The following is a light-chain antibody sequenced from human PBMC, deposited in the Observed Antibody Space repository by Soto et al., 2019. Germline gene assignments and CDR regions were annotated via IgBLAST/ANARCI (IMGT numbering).Light chain of an antibody. CDR2: AAS. CDR3: QHYNNWPFT. V-gene: IGKV3-15*01. J-gene: IGKJ3*01. Sequence: EIVMTQSPATLSVSPGERATLSCRASQAVSSNLAWYQQKPGQAPRLLIYAASTRAAGIPDRFGGSGSGTGFTLTITSLQSEDFAVYYCQHYNNWPFTFGPGTKVDI. CDR1: QAVSSN.